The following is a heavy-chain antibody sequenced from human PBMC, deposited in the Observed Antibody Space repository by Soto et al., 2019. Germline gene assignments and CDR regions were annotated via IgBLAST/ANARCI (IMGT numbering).Heavy chain of an antibody. CDR3: ARGHTTLVP. Sequence: PGGSLRLSCAAPGFTFSDYYMSWIGQAPGKGLEWVSYISNSDSYTNYADSVKGRFTISRDNARNSLYLQMNSLRAEDTAVYYCARGHTTLVPWGQGTLVTVSS. CDR1: GFTFSDYY. D-gene: IGHD5-18*01. CDR2: ISNSDSYT. J-gene: IGHJ5*02. V-gene: IGHV3-11*06.